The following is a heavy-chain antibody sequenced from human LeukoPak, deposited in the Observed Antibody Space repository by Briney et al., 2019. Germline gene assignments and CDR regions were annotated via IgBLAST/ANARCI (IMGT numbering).Heavy chain of an antibody. CDR2: IAVVGGNT. Sequence: PGGSLRLSCAASGFTFSNYGMAWVRQAPGKGLEWVSTIAVVGGNTHYADSVEGRFTIPRQDSNNALHLQLNSLGAEDTAIYYCARDCCSGGGPLDIWGQGTLVTVSS. CDR1: GFTFSNYG. D-gene: IGHD2-15*01. J-gene: IGHJ4*02. V-gene: IGHV3-23*01. CDR3: ARDCCSGGGPLDI.